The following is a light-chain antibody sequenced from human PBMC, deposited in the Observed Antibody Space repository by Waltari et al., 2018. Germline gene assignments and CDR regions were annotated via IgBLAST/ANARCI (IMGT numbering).Light chain of an antibody. V-gene: IGLV2-14*03. J-gene: IGLJ3*02. Sequence: QSALTPPASVSGSPGQSITISCTGTSRAVGGYHFVSWYQQHPGKAPKLMIYDVSNRPSGVSNRFSGSKSGNTASLTISGLQAEGEADYYCSSYTSSSTRVFGGGTKLTVL. CDR3: SSYTSSSTRV. CDR1: SRAVGGYHF. CDR2: DVS.